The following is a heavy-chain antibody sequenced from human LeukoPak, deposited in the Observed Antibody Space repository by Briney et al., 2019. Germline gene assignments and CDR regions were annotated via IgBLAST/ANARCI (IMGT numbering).Heavy chain of an antibody. CDR1: GGSISSYY. V-gene: IGHV4-4*07. D-gene: IGHD6-13*01. Sequence: PSETLSLTCTVSGGSISSYYWSWIRQPAGKGLEWIGRIYTSGSTNYNPSLKSRVPMSVDTSKNQFSLKLSSVTGADTAVYYCARVRSSSRTIYYYYYMDVWGKGTTVTVSS. CDR3: ARVRSSSRTIYYYYYMDV. CDR2: IYTSGST. J-gene: IGHJ6*03.